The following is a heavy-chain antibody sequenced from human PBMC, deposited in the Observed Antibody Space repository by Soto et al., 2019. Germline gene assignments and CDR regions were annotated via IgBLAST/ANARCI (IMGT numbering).Heavy chain of an antibody. CDR2: IYSGGSA. V-gene: IGHV3-66*04. Sequence: EVQLVESGGGLVQPGGSLRLSCAASGFTVSSNYMSWVRQAPGKGLEWVSVIYSGGSAYYADSVKGRFTISRDNSKNTRYRQMNSLGAGDAAMYYWARHGYSSGGGYFDAWGQGTLVTVSS. CDR1: GFTVSSNY. J-gene: IGHJ4*02. D-gene: IGHD5-18*01. CDR3: ARHGYSSGGGYFDA.